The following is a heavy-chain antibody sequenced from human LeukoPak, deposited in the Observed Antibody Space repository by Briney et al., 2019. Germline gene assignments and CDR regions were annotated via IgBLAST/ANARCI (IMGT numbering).Heavy chain of an antibody. J-gene: IGHJ4*02. V-gene: IGHV4-34*01. CDR3: ARQLEYCSGGSCQFDY. Sequence: PSETLSLTCAVYGGSFSGYYWSWIRQPPGKGLEWIGEINHSGSTNYNPSLKSRVTISVDTSKNQFSLKLSSVTAADTAVYYCARQLEYCSGGSCQFDYWGQGTLVTVPS. CDR1: GGSFSGYY. D-gene: IGHD2-15*01. CDR2: INHSGST.